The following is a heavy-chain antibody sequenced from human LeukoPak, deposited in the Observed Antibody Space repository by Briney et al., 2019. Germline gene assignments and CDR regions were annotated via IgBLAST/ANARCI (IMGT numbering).Heavy chain of an antibody. CDR2: ISSSGSTT. V-gene: IGHV3-48*03. D-gene: IGHD3-10*01. CDR3: ARDQYGSGDGYYMDV. Sequence: GGSLRLSCAASGFTFRSYEISWVRQAPGKGLEWISYISSSGSTTYYADSVKGRFTISRDNAKNSLYLQMNSLRAEDTAVYYCARDQYGSGDGYYMDVWGKGTTVTISS. CDR1: GFTFRSYE. J-gene: IGHJ6*03.